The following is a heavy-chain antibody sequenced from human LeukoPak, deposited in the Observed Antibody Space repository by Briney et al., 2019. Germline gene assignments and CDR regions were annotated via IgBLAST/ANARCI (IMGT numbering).Heavy chain of an antibody. CDR1: GGSISSDNW. Sequence: PSGTLSLTCAVSGGSISSDNWWSWVRQPPGKGLEWVGEIHQSGGTNYNPSLKSRVTITVDKSKSQFSLKLGSVTAADTAVYYCARRNYYDSTGYYNNWGRGTLVTVSS. V-gene: IGHV4-4*02. D-gene: IGHD3-22*01. CDR3: ARRNYYDSTGYYNN. CDR2: IHQSGGT. J-gene: IGHJ4*02.